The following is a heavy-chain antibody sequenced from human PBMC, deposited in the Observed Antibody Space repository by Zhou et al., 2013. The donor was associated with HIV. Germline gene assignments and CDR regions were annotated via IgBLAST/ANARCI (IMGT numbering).Heavy chain of an antibody. V-gene: IGHV1-18*04. CDR3: ARGSVYFEPKDSFDV. CDR1: GYTFTAYY. Sequence: QVQLVQSGAEVKKPGASVKVSCKASGYTFTAYYMHWVRQAPGQGLEWMGWISADNGNTNYALKLQGRGTMTTDTSTSTAYMALRSLRSDDTAVYYCARGSVYFEPKDSFDVWGQGTMVTVSS. D-gene: IGHD3-9*01. CDR2: ISADNGNT. J-gene: IGHJ3*01.